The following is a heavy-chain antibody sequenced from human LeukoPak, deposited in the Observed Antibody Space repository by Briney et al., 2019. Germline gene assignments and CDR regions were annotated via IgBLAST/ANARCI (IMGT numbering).Heavy chain of an antibody. D-gene: IGHD3-10*01. CDR2: VKQDGSEQ. V-gene: IGHV3-7*01. CDR3: ARPLLYYYGSETYFWFDP. CDR1: GFTFTTCW. Sequence: GGSLRLSCAASGFTFTTCWMGWVRQAPGKGLEWVANVKQDGSEQYYVDSVKGRFTISRDNAKNSLSLQMNSPRAEDTAVYYCARPLLYYYGSETYFWFDPWGQGTLVTVSS. J-gene: IGHJ5*02.